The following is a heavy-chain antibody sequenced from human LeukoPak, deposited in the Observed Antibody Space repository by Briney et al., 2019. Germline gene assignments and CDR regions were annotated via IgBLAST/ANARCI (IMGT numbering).Heavy chain of an antibody. CDR3: ARVPLDSFGIDY. Sequence: GASVKVSCKASGYTFTRYYMHWVRQAPGQGLEWMGIINPSAGSTSYAQRFQGRVTVTRDTSTNTVYMELSSPRSEDTAIYYCARVPLDSFGIDYWGQGTLVTVSP. J-gene: IGHJ4*02. D-gene: IGHD2-2*03. CDR1: GYTFTRYY. CDR2: INPSAGST. V-gene: IGHV1-46*01.